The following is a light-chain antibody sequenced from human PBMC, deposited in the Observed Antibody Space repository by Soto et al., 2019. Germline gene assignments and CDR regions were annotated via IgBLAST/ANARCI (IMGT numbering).Light chain of an antibody. CDR3: QQYYSTPQT. J-gene: IGKJ4*01. CDR2: WAS. Sequence: DILMTHSPDSLAVSLGERATINCKSSQSVLYSSNNKNYLAWYQQKPGQPPKLLIYWASTRESGVPDRFSGSGSGTDFTLTISSLQAEDVAVYYCQQYYSTPQTFGGGTKVDIK. CDR1: QSVLYSSNNKNY. V-gene: IGKV4-1*01.